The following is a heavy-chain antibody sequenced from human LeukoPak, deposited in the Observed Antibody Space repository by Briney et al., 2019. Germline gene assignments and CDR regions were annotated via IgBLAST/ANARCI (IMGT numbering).Heavy chain of an antibody. Sequence: PSETLSLTCTVSGVSVVSGTSFWGWIRQHPGKGLEWVGYIHHSGHTYDNPSLQSRVIISMDKSENQFSLKLNSVTAADTAVYYCARYCSSTSCPFDYWGQGALVTVSS. J-gene: IGHJ4*02. V-gene: IGHV4-31*03. CDR1: GVSVVSGTSF. CDR3: ARYCSSTSCPFDY. CDR2: IHHSGHT. D-gene: IGHD2-2*01.